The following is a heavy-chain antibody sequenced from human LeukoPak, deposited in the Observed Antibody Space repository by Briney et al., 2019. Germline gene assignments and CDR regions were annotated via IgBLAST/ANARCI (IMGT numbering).Heavy chain of an antibody. D-gene: IGHD5-18*01. CDR1: GFTFSSYW. V-gene: IGHV3-7*01. Sequence: GGSLRLSCAASGFTFSSYWMSWVRQAPGKGLEWVANIKQDGSEKYYVDSVKGRFTISRDNAKNSLYLQMNSLRAEDTAVYYCARVRGDFIQLWTRRAFDIWGQGTMVTVSS. CDR2: IKQDGSEK. J-gene: IGHJ3*02. CDR3: ARVRGDFIQLWTRRAFDI.